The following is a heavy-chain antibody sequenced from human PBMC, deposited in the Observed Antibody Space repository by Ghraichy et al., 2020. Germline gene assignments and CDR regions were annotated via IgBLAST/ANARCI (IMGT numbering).Heavy chain of an antibody. CDR3: AKDYSSTPGRMDV. J-gene: IGHJ6*02. CDR2: IFHSGNT. Sequence: TLSLTCTVSGGAISSGGYYWSWIRQHPGKGLEWIGYIFHSGNTYYNPSLKSRISISADTSKNQLSLRLSSVTAADTAVYYCAKDYSSTPGRMDVWGQGTTVTV. V-gene: IGHV4-31*03. D-gene: IGHD6-13*01. CDR1: GGAISSGGYY.